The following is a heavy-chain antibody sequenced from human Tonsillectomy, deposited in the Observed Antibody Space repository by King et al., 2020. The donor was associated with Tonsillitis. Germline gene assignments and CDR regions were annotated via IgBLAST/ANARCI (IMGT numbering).Heavy chain of an antibody. Sequence: QLQESGPRLVKPSETLSLTCTVSGASIRSSSQYWGWIRQPPGKGLEWIGNIYYSGTTYYNPSLKSRVTISVDASKNQFSLKLSSVTAADTAVYYCARRLLEARGVRGTYYYYGMDVWGQGTTVTVSS. V-gene: IGHV4-39*01. J-gene: IGHJ6*02. D-gene: IGHD3-10*01. CDR2: IYYSGTT. CDR3: ARRLLEARGVRGTYYYYGMDV. CDR1: GASIRSSSQY.